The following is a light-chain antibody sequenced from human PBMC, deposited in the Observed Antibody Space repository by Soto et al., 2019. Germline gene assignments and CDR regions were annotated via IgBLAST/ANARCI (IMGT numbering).Light chain of an antibody. Sequence: EIVLTQSPAALSVSPGERATLSCRASQRVSSGYLAWYQQKPGQAPRLLIYGASNRATDIPDRFSGRGSGTDLTLTISRLEPEDFAVYYCQQYGSSPPSSTFGQGTRLEIK. CDR1: QRVSSGY. CDR3: QQYGSSPPSST. V-gene: IGKV3-20*01. CDR2: GAS. J-gene: IGKJ5*01.